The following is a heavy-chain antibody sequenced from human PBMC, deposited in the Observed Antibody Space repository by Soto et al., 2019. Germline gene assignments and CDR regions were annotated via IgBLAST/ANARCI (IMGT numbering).Heavy chain of an antibody. CDR3: AKITRS. CDR2: VNGDGTAT. D-gene: IGHD3-16*01. Sequence: EVQLLESGGGLVQPGGSLRLSCAASGLRVSSFAMTWVRQAPGMGLEWISSVNGDGTATYYANSVKGRFTISRDTSKNTLYLQMDSLRAEDTAVYYCAKITRSWGQGTLVTVSS. V-gene: IGHV3-23*01. J-gene: IGHJ4*02. CDR1: GLRVSSFA.